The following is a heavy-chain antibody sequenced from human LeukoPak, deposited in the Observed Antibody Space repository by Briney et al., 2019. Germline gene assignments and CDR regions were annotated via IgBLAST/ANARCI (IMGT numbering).Heavy chain of an antibody. CDR3: AKWRWRQSEYED. Sequence: GGSLRLSCEASGLSFSDHWMGWVRQAPGKGLECVANIKHDGSGKEYVDSVKGRFTISRDNAKNSVYLEMSSLRAEDTAVYYCAKWRWRQSEYEDWGQGTLVTVSS. V-gene: IGHV3-7*01. CDR1: GLSFSDHW. CDR2: IKHDGSGK. D-gene: IGHD5-24*01. J-gene: IGHJ4*02.